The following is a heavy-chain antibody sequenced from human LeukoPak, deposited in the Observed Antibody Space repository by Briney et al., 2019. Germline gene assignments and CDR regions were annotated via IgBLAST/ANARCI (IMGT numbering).Heavy chain of an antibody. CDR3: ARIGNYYFDY. J-gene: IGHJ4*02. CDR2: INHSGST. CDR1: GGSFSGYY. Sequence: ASETLSLTCAVYGGSFSGYYWSWIRQPPGKGLEWIGEINHSGSTNYNPSLKSRVTISVDTSKNQFSLNLSSVTAADTAVYYCARIGNYYFDYWGQGTLVTVSS. V-gene: IGHV4-34*01. D-gene: IGHD1-1*01.